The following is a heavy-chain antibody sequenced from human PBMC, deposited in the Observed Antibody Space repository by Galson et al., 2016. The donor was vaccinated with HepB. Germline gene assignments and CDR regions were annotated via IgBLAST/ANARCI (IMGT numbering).Heavy chain of an antibody. CDR2: INYSGST. D-gene: IGHD2-15*01. CDR3: ARHVPGYCDTSGCTSNNFDY. CDR1: GDSIASTSNY. J-gene: IGHJ4*02. V-gene: IGHV4-39*01. Sequence: ETLSLTCTVSGDSIASTSNYWGWIRQPPGKGLEWIGSINYSGSTYYDPSLKSRVTMSADTSENQFSLKLSSVTAADTAVYYLARHVPGYCDTSGCTSNNFDYWGQGTLVPVSS.